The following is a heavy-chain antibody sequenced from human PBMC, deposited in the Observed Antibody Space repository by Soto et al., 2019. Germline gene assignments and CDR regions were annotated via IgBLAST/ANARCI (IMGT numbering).Heavy chain of an antibody. J-gene: IGHJ5*02. Sequence: QVQLVESGGGVVQSGRSLRLSCAASGFTFSTSGMHWIRQAPGKGLEWVAMISHDGGATYYVDSVTGRFTISRDTDKNTLHLQMDSLRPEDTATYYCAKDWGSSGWYNWFDPLGQGTLVTVSS. V-gene: IGHV3-30*18. CDR3: AKDWGSSGWYNWFDP. CDR1: GFTFSTSG. D-gene: IGHD6-13*01. CDR2: ISHDGGAT.